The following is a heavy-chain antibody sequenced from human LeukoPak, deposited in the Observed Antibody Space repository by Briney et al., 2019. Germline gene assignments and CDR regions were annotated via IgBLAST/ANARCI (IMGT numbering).Heavy chain of an antibody. J-gene: IGHJ4*02. Sequence: PGGSLRLSCAASGFTFSDYYMSWIRQAPGKGLEWVSYISSSSSYTNHADSVKGRFTISRDNAKNSLYLQMNSLRAEDTAVYYCARAPLLSDVDYWGQGTLVTVSS. CDR3: ARAPLLSDVDY. D-gene: IGHD3-10*01. CDR2: ISSSSSYT. CDR1: GFTFSDYY. V-gene: IGHV3-11*06.